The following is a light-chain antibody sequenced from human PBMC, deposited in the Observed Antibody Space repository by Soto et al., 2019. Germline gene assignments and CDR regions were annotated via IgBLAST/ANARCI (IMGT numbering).Light chain of an antibody. J-gene: IGKJ1*01. CDR2: GAS. CDR1: QSVSSD. Sequence: VVTQSPATLSVFPGETATLSCRASQSVSSDLAWYQQRPGQAPRLLIYGASTRATGIPARFGGSGSGTEFRLTISSLQSEDFATYYCQQYNTWHPKMAFGRGTKVDIK. CDR3: QQYNTWHPKMA. V-gene: IGKV3-15*01.